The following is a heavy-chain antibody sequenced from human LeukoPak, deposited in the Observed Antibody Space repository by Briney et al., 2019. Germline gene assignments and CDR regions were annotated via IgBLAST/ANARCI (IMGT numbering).Heavy chain of an antibody. CDR2: IYYSGST. CDR3: ARIYYYDSSGPFDF. J-gene: IGHJ4*02. Sequence: TPSETLSLTCTVSGGSISSSSYYWGRIRQPPGKGLEWIGSIYYSGSTYYNPSLKSRVTISVDTSKNQFSLKLSSVTAADTAVYYCARIYYYDSSGPFDFWGQGTQVTVSS. CDR1: GGSISSSSYY. V-gene: IGHV4-39*01. D-gene: IGHD3-22*01.